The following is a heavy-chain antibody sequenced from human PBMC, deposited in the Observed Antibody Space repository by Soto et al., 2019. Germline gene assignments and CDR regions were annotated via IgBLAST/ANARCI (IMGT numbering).Heavy chain of an antibody. Sequence: QVQLVESGGGVVQPGRSLRLSCAASGFTFNIYGMNWVRQAPGKGLEWVAVISYDGSNKYYADSVKGRFAISRDNSKNTLSLQMDSLSPDDTAVYYCVKAPAVRGLMVRVNYGMDVWGQGTKVTVSS. V-gene: IGHV3-30*18. CDR3: VKAPAVRGLMVRVNYGMDV. CDR1: GFTFNIYG. J-gene: IGHJ6*02. D-gene: IGHD3-10*01. CDR2: ISYDGSNK.